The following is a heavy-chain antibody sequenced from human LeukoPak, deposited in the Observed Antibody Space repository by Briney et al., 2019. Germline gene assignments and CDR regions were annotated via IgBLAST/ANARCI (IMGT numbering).Heavy chain of an antibody. CDR2: VFYSGPT. Sequence: SETLSLTCTVSGDSIDSYYWSWIRQPPGEGLQWIGYVFYSGPTNYDASLRSRVAISVDRSKNQFSLKLTSVSAADTAVYYCAGRSARYFDSWGQGTLVTVSS. V-gene: IGHV4-59*01. CDR1: GDSIDSYY. CDR3: AGRSARYFDS. D-gene: IGHD1-26*01. J-gene: IGHJ4*02.